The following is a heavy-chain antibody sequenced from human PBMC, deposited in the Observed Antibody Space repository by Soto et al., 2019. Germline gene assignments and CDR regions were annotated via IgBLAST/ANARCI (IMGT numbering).Heavy chain of an antibody. CDR3: AKSSAFSSYCFDY. CDR1: GSTFSSHA. Sequence: LRLSCAASGSTFSSHAMSWVRQAPGKGLEWVSTISGGGGSTYYADSVKGRFTLSRDNSKNTLYVQMNSLRAEDTAVYYCAKSSAFSSYCFDYWGQGTLVTVSS. CDR2: ISGGGGST. V-gene: IGHV3-23*01. D-gene: IGHD3-10*01. J-gene: IGHJ4*02.